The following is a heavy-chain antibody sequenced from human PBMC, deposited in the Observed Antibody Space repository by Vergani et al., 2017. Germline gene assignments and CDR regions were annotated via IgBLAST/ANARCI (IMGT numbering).Heavy chain of an antibody. CDR2: IYYSGST. J-gene: IGHJ6*03. CDR3: ARDTDHFSMVRGVDDYYYYMDV. D-gene: IGHD3-10*01. CDR1: GGSISSGGYY. Sequence: QVQLQESGPGLVKPSQTLSLTCTVSGGSISSGGYYWSWIRQHPGKGLEWIGYIYYSGSTYYNPSLKSRVTISVDTSKNQFSLKRSSVTAAETAVYYCARDTDHFSMVRGVDDYYYYMDVWGKGTTVTVSS. V-gene: IGHV4-31*03.